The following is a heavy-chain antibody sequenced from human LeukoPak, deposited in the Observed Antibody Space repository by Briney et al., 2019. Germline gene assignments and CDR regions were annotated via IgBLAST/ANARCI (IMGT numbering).Heavy chain of an antibody. D-gene: IGHD2-2*01. CDR1: GFTFSSYS. CDR2: IGSNSKYI. V-gene: IGHV3-21*01. Sequence: GGSLRLSCVASGFTFSSYSLNWVRRAPGKGLEWVSSIGSNSKYIYFADSVKGRFTSSGDNAKNSLSLQMLSLRAEDTAVYYCARGPDIVVIPIVVDSFDLWGQGTVVTVSS. J-gene: IGHJ3*01. CDR3: ARGPDIVVIPIVVDSFDL.